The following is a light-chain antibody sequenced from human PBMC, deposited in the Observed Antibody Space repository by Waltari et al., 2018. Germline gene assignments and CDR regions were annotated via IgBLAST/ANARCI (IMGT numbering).Light chain of an antibody. CDR2: DSS. CDR3: QQRSGWPPT. V-gene: IGKV3-11*01. Sequence: EIVLTQSPATLSLSPGERPTLYCRASQSIDSFLASYQQKPGQAPRLLIYDSSNRATDIPARFSGSGSGTDFTLTSSSLEPEDFAVYYCQQRSGWPPTFGGGTKVDI. J-gene: IGKJ4*01. CDR1: QSIDSF.